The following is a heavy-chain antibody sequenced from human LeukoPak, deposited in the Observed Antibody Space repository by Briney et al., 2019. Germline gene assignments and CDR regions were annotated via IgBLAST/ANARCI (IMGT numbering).Heavy chain of an antibody. D-gene: IGHD2-15*01. CDR2: ISWNSGSI. Sequence: GGSLRLSCAASGFTFDDYATPWVRQAPGKGLEWVSGISWNSGSIGYADSVKGRFTISRDNAKNSLYLQMNSLRAEDTAVYYCAKDLGFIGPRYFDYWGQGTLVTVSS. CDR3: AKDLGFIGPRYFDY. CDR1: GFTFDDYA. J-gene: IGHJ4*02. V-gene: IGHV3-9*01.